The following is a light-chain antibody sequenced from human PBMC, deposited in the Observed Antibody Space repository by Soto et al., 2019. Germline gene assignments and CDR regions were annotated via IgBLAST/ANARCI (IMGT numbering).Light chain of an antibody. CDR2: AAS. Sequence: EIVMTQSPATLSVSPGERATLSCRASQSVSRNLAWYQQKPGQAPRLLIYAASTRATGIPARFSGSGSGTEFTHTISSLQSEDFAVYYCQQYNNWPPWTFGQGTKVEIK. V-gene: IGKV3D-15*01. CDR3: QQYNNWPPWT. J-gene: IGKJ1*01. CDR1: QSVSRN.